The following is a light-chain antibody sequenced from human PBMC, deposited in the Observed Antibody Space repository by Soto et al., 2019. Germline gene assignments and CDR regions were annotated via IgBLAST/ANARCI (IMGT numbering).Light chain of an antibody. CDR1: QSVSSN. Sequence: EILMTQSPATLSVSPWEIATLSCRASQSVSSNLAWYQQKPGQAPSLLIYGAFTRATGIPARFSGTGSGTEFTLTISSLQSEDFALYYCQQYNDWPLTFGQGTKVDNK. J-gene: IGKJ1*01. CDR2: GAF. V-gene: IGKV3-15*01. CDR3: QQYNDWPLT.